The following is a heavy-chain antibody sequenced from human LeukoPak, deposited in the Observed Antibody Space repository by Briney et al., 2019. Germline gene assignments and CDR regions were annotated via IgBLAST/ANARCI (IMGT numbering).Heavy chain of an antibody. CDR2: IRYDGSNK. CDR3: ANGIAARGEFDY. J-gene: IGHJ4*02. V-gene: IGHV3-30*02. Sequence: GGSLRLSCAASGFTFSSYGMHWVRQAPGKGLEWVAFIRYDGSNKYYADSVKGRFTISRDNSKNTLYLQMNSLRAEDTAVYYCANGIAARGEFDYWGQGTLVTVSS. CDR1: GFTFSSYG. D-gene: IGHD6-6*01.